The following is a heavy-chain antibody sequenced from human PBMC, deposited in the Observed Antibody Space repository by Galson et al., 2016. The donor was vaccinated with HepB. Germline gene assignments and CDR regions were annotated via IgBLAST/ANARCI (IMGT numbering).Heavy chain of an antibody. Sequence: SLRLSCAASGFTFSRYTMNWVRRAPGKGLEWVSSISTSSTYIYYADSMKGRFTISRDNAKNALYLQMSSLRADDTAIYYCARESSGYDYDFDLWGQGTMVTVSS. J-gene: IGHJ3*01. CDR3: ARESSGYDYDFDL. D-gene: IGHD5-12*01. CDR2: ISTSSTYI. V-gene: IGHV3-21*06. CDR1: GFTFSRYT.